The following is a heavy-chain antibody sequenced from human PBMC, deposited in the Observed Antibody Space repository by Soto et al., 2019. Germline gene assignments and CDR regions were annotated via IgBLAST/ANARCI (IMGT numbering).Heavy chain of an antibody. D-gene: IGHD6-6*01. J-gene: IGHJ6*02. CDR3: AVSGYSSSSRGYYYYGMDV. Sequence: GESLKISCKGSGYSFTSYWISWVRQMPGKGLEWMGRIDPSDSYTNYSPSFQGHVTISADKSISTAYLQWSSLKASDTAMYYCAVSGYSSSSRGYYYYGMDVWGQGTTVTVSS. CDR1: GYSFTSYW. V-gene: IGHV5-10-1*01. CDR2: IDPSDSYT.